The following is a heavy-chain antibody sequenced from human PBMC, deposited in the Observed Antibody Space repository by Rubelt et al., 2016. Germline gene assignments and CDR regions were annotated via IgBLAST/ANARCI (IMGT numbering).Heavy chain of an antibody. CDR3: ARDPWVFIVGATSAFDI. D-gene: IGHD1-26*01. CDR2: ISSSSSYI. Sequence: EVQLVESGGGLVKPGGSLRLSCAASGFTFSSYSMNCVRQAPGKGLEWVSSISSSSSYIYYADSVKGRFTISRDNAKNSLYLQMNSLRAEDTAVYYCARDPWVFIVGATSAFDIWGQGTMVTVSS. J-gene: IGHJ3*02. CDR1: GFTFSSYS. V-gene: IGHV3-21*01.